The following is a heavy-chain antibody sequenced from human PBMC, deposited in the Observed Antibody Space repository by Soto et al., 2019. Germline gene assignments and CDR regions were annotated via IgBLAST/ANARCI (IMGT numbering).Heavy chain of an antibody. Sequence: GASVKVSCKTSGYTFNSYGISWVRQAPGQGLEWMGWISAYNGNTNYAQKLQGRVTMTTDTSTSTAYMELRSLRSDDTAVYYCARGRSYYDFWSGYSRIGMDVWGQGTTVTVSS. J-gene: IGHJ6*02. V-gene: IGHV1-18*01. CDR2: ISAYNGNT. CDR3: ARGRSYYDFWSGYSRIGMDV. D-gene: IGHD3-3*01. CDR1: GYTFNSYG.